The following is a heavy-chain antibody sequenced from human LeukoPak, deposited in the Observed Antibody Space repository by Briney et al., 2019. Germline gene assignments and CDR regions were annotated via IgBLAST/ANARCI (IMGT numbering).Heavy chain of an antibody. CDR2: IRSDGSNK. CDR3: AKDSSSGSYGAYFMDV. J-gene: IGHJ6*03. V-gene: IGHV3-30*02. CDR1: GFSFSSYG. D-gene: IGHD6-19*01. Sequence: GGSLRLSCAGSGFSFSSYGMHWVRQAPGKGLEWMAFIRSDGSNKYYADSVKGRFTISRDNSKSTLYLQMNSLRPEDTAVYYCAKDSSSGSYGAYFMDVWGKGTTVTISS.